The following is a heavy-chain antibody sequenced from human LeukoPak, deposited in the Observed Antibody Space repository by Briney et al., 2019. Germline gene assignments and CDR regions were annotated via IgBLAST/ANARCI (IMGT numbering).Heavy chain of an antibody. CDR2: IYYSGST. J-gene: IGHJ4*02. D-gene: IGHD3-9*01. V-gene: IGHV4-39*02. Sequence: HPSETLSLTCTVSGGSISSSSYYWGWIRQPPGKGLGWIGSIYYSGSTYYNPSLKSRVTISVDTSKNQFSLKLSSVTAADTAVYYCARDYDILTGSSAVDYWGQGTLVTVSS. CDR1: GGSISSSSYY. CDR3: ARDYDILTGSSAVDY.